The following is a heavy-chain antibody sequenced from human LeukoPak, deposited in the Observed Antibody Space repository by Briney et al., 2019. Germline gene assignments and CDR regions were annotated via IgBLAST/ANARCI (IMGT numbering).Heavy chain of an antibody. J-gene: IGHJ4*02. CDR3: ARTSIAMVSST. V-gene: IGHV1-18*04. CDR1: GYTFTSYG. Sequence: ASVKVSCKTSGYTFTSYGITWVRQAPGQGLEWLGWISGNNGDTSYAHNVDGRVTMTTVTSTSTGYMELRSLRSDDTAVYYCARTSIAMVSSTWGQGTLVIVSS. D-gene: IGHD2-21*01. CDR2: ISGNNGDT.